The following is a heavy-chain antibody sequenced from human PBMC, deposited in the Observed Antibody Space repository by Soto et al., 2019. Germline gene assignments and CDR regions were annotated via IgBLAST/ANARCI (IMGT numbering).Heavy chain of an antibody. J-gene: IGHJ6*02. CDR2: IYYSGST. D-gene: IGHD6-13*01. V-gene: IGHV4-61*08. Sequence: SETLSLTCAVSGGSISSGGYSWSWMRQPPGKGLEWIGYIYYSGSTNYNPSLKSRVTISVDTSKNQFSLKLSSVTAADTAVYYCAREGVSSSWYNYYGMDVWGQGTTVTVSS. CDR1: GGSISSGGYS. CDR3: AREGVSSSWYNYYGMDV.